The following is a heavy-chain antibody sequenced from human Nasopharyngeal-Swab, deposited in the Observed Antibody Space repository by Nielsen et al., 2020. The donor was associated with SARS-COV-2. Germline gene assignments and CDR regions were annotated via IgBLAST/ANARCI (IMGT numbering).Heavy chain of an antibody. J-gene: IGHJ4*02. CDR3: AAPWGSGTVAYFDY. CDR2: IYYSGST. D-gene: IGHD3-16*01. Sequence: GSLRLSCTVSGGSISSSSYYWGWIRQPPGKGLEWIGSIYYSGSTYYNPSLKSRVTISVDTSTNQFSLKLSSVTAADTAVYYCAAPWGSGTVAYFDYWGQGTLVTVSS. CDR1: GGSISSSSYY. V-gene: IGHV4-39*01.